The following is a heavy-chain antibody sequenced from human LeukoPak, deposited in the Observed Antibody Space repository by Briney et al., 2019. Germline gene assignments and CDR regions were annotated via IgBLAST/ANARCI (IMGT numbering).Heavy chain of an antibody. Sequence: GGSLRLSCAASGFTFNNYWMSWVRQAPGKGLEWVANIKQGGSEKYYVESVKGRFTISRDNAKNSLYLQMNSLRAEDTAVYYCAREGHGSGSYGFDYWGQGTLVTVSS. J-gene: IGHJ4*02. V-gene: IGHV3-7*01. CDR2: IKQGGSEK. D-gene: IGHD3-10*01. CDR1: GFTFNNYW. CDR3: AREGHGSGSYGFDY.